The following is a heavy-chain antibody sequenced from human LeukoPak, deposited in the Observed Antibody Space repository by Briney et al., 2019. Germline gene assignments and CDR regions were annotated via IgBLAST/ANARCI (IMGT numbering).Heavy chain of an antibody. CDR2: IYYSGST. CDR3: ARLYYDSSGYYRFDY. V-gene: IGHV4-39*07. Sequence: SETLSLTCTVSGGSISSSSYYWGWIRQPPGKGLEWIGSIYYSGSTYYNPSLKSRVTISVDTSKNQFSLKLSSVTAADTAVYYCARLYYDSSGYYRFDYWGQGTLVTVSS. D-gene: IGHD3-22*01. CDR1: GGSISSSSYY. J-gene: IGHJ4*02.